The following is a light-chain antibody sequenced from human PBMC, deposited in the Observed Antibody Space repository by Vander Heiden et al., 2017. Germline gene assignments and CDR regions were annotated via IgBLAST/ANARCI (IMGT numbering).Light chain of an antibody. V-gene: IGKV1-6*01. CDR1: QGIRND. CDR3: LQENSSPRT. CDR2: GAS. J-gene: IGKJ1*01. Sequence: AVQMTQSPSSLSAAVGDRVTITCRASQGIRNDLGWYQQKPGQAPKVLIYGASTLHSGVPSSFSGSGSGTDFVLTISGLQPEDSATYCCLQENSSPRTFGQGTQVEIK.